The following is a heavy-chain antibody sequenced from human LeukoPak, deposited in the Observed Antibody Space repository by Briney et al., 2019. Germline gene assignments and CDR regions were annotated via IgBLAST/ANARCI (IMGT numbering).Heavy chain of an antibody. J-gene: IGHJ4*02. CDR2: INHSGST. V-gene: IGHV4-34*01. CDR1: GGSFSGYY. CDR3: ARRIVVPAARGFSFDY. D-gene: IGHD2-2*01. Sequence: SETLSLTCAVYGGSFSGYYWSWIRQPPGKGLEWIGEINHSGSTNYNPSLKSRVTISVDMSKNQFSLKLSSVTAADTAVYYCARRIVVPAARGFSFDYWGQGTLVTVSS.